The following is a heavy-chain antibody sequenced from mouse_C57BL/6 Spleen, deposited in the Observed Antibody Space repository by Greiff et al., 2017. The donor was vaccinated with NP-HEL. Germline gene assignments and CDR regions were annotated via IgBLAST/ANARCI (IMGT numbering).Heavy chain of an antibody. J-gene: IGHJ1*03. CDR3: TRSYYSNRGYFDV. CDR2: IDPETGGT. V-gene: IGHV1-15*01. CDR1: GYTFTSYW. D-gene: IGHD2-5*01. Sequence: QVQLQQPGAELVKPGASVKLSCKASGYTFTSYWMHWVKQTPVHGLEWIGAIDPETGGTAYNQKFKGKAILTADKSSSTAYMELRSLTSEDSAVYYCTRSYYSNRGYFDVWGTGTTVTVSS.